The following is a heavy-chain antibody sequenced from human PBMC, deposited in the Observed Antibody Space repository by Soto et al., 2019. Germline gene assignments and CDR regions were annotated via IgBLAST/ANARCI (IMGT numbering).Heavy chain of an antibody. CDR2: ITPIFGTA. V-gene: IGHV1-69*01. D-gene: IGHD3-16*01. CDR3: AXXXXXXXXYDKYYYYGMDV. J-gene: IGHJ6*02. Sequence: QVQLVQSGAEVKKPGSSVKVSCKASGGTFSSYAISWVRQAPGQGLEWMGGITPIFGTANYAQKFQGRVTITADESTSTAYMELSSLRSEDTAVYYCAXXXXXXXXYDKYYYYGMDVWGQXXXXXVSS. CDR1: GGTFSSYA.